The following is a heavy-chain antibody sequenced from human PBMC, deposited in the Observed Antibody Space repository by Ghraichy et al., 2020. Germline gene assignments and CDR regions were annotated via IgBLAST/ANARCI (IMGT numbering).Heavy chain of an antibody. CDR3: AKAFLYKTSHNRYSPLRFDP. Sequence: GGSLRLSCAASGFTFSSYAMSWVRQAPGKGLEWVSAISGSGGSTYYADSVKGRFTISRDNSKNTLYLQMNSLRAEDTAVYYCAKAFLYKTSHNRYSPLRFDPWGQGTLVTVSS. CDR2: ISGSGGST. V-gene: IGHV3-23*01. D-gene: IGHD2-15*01. J-gene: IGHJ5*02. CDR1: GFTFSSYA.